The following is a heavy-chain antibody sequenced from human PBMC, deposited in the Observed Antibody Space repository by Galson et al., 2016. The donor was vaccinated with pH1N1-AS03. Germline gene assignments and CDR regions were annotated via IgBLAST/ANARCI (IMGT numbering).Heavy chain of an antibody. J-gene: IGHJ3*02. V-gene: IGHV1-69*04. CDR3: ARDLRGANVGSNGRFFVTEAFES. Sequence: SVKVSCKASGGSFSDFGLSWVRQAPGQGLEWMGRIIPISGMTDYAKKFQDRVTIIADKSTTTAYMEVSSLRSEDTAVYFCARDLRGANVGSNGRFFVTEAFESWGQGTKVTVSS. CDR2: IIPISGMT. D-gene: IGHD2-8*01. CDR1: GGSFSDFG.